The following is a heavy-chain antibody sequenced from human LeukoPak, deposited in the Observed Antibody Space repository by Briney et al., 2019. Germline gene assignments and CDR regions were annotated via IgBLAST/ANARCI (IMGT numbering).Heavy chain of an antibody. V-gene: IGHV1-2*02. CDR3: AREFSEEPYFDY. CDR2: INPNSGGT. Sequence: ASVKVSCKASGCTFTGYYMHWVRQAPGQGLEWMGWINPNSGGTNYAQKFQGRVTMTRDTSISTAYMELSRLRSDDTAVYYCAREFSEEPYFDYWGQGTLVTVSS. CDR1: GCTFTGYY. D-gene: IGHD1-26*01. J-gene: IGHJ4*02.